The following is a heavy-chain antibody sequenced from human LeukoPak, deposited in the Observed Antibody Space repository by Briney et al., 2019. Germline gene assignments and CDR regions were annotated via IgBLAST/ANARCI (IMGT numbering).Heavy chain of an antibody. D-gene: IGHD3-10*01. CDR2: ISYDGSNK. J-gene: IGHJ4*02. CDR1: GFTFSSYA. CDR3: ARDLYYYGSGSYYPPGY. Sequence: GRSLRLSCAASGFTFSSYAMHWVRQAPGKGLEWVAVISYDGSNKYYADSVKGRFTISRDNSKNTLYLQMNSLRAEDTAVYYCARDLYYYGSGSYYPPGYWGQGTLVTVSS. V-gene: IGHV3-30*04.